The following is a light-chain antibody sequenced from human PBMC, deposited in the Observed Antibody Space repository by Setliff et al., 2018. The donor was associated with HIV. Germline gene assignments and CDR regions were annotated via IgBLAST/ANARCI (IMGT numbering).Light chain of an antibody. CDR3: CSYAGSYTFYV. J-gene: IGLJ1*01. Sequence: QSALAQPRSVSGSPGQSVTISCTGTSSDVGGYNYVSWYQQHPGKAPKLMIYDVSERPSGVPDRFSGSKSANTASLTISGLQAEDEADYYCCSYAGSYTFYVFGTGTMV. CDR1: SSDVGGYNY. CDR2: DVS. V-gene: IGLV2-11*01.